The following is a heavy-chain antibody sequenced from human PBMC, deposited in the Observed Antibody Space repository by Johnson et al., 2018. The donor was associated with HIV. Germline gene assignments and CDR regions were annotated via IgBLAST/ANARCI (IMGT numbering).Heavy chain of an antibody. J-gene: IGHJ3*02. D-gene: IGHD2-21*02. V-gene: IGHV3-9*01. CDR1: GFTFDDYG. CDR3: ARDSAYCGGDCHDAFDI. Sequence: VESGGGLVQPGGSLRLSCAASGFTFDDYGMSWVRQVPGKGLEWVSGISWSSGSIGYADSVKGRFPISSDNAKNSLYLQMNSLRAEDTAVYYCARDSAYCGGDCHDAFDIWGQGTMVTVSS. CDR2: ISWSSGSI.